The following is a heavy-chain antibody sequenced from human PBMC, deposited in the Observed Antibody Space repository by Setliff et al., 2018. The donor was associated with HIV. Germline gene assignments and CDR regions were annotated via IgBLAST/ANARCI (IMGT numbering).Heavy chain of an antibody. CDR2: IKSNSDGGTS. CDR3: STGPSRVSDGIADF. Sequence: GGSLRLSCVVSGFNFKSGWMTWVRQAPGKGLEWVGRIKSNSDGGTSDYAAAVKDGFSFSRDDSKSILYLQMNSLEIEDTAVYFCSTGPSRVSDGIADFWGPGTLVTVSS. V-gene: IGHV3-15*01. CDR1: GFNFKSGW. J-gene: IGHJ4*02.